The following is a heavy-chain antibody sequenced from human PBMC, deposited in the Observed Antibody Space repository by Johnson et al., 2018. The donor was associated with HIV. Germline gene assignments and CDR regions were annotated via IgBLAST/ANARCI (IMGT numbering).Heavy chain of an antibody. CDR2: IGVTSDT. D-gene: IGHD3-9*01. CDR1: GFTFSIYD. CDR3: ARDRYPRRYFDWLFDAFDI. J-gene: IGHJ3*02. V-gene: IGHV3-13*01. Sequence: VQLVESGGGLVQPGGSLRLSCAASGFTFSIYDMHWVRQPTGKGLEWVSAIGVTSDTYYPGSVKGRFTISRDNSKNTLYLQMNSLKTEYTAVYYCARDRYPRRYFDWLFDAFDIWGQGTMVTVSS.